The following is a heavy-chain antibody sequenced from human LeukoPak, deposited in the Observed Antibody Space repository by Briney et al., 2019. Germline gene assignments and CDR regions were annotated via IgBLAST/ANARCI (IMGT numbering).Heavy chain of an antibody. CDR1: GFTFSSYA. J-gene: IGHJ4*02. D-gene: IGHD3-22*01. CDR3: ARGSPAKSSGYYRPFDY. CDR2: ISYDGSNK. Sequence: GGSLRLSCAASGFTFSSYAMHWVRQAPGKGLEWVAVISYDGSNKYYADSVKGRFTISRDNSKNTLYLQMNSLRAEDTAVYYCARGSPAKSSGYYRPFDYWGQGTLVTVSS. V-gene: IGHV3-30*01.